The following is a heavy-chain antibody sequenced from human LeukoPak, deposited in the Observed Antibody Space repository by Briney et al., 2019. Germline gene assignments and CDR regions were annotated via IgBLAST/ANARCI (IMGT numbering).Heavy chain of an antibody. Sequence: GGSLRLSCAASGVSFSSYTMNWVRQAPGKGLEWVSSISSDSTYIYYADSVKGRFTISRDNAKNSLYLQMNSLRAEDTAVYYCARLWFGGFDYWGQGTLVTVSS. D-gene: IGHD3-10*01. J-gene: IGHJ4*02. CDR3: ARLWFGGFDY. CDR2: ISSDSTYI. CDR1: GVSFSSYT. V-gene: IGHV3-21*01.